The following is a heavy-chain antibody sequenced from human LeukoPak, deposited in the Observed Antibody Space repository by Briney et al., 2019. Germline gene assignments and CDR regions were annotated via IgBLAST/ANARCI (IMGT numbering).Heavy chain of an antibody. CDR1: GFTFSNAW. D-gene: IGHD1-26*01. CDR3: AKDSARNGALSYSGSYQDTY. V-gene: IGHV3-15*01. J-gene: IGHJ4*02. Sequence: NPGGSLRLSCAASGFTFSNAWMSWVRQAPGKGLEWVGRIKSKADGGTTDYAAPVKGRFTISRDDSKNTLYLQMNSLRAEDTAVYYCAKDSARNGALSYSGSYQDTYWGQGTLVTVSS. CDR2: IKSKADGGTT.